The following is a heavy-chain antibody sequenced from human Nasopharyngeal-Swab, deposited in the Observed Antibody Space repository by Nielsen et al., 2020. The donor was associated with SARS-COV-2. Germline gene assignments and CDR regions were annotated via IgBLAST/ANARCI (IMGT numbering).Heavy chain of an antibody. J-gene: IGHJ4*02. CDR1: GFSVSSNY. V-gene: IGHV3-53*01. CDR3: ARDPDYGDFPGIDY. CDR2: IYSGGVT. D-gene: IGHD4-17*01. Sequence: GESLKISCAASGFSVSSNYMSWVRQAPGKGLEWVSIIYSGGVTSYADSVKGRFTISRDNSKNILYLQMNSLRAEDTAVYYCARDPDYGDFPGIDYWGQGTLVTVSS.